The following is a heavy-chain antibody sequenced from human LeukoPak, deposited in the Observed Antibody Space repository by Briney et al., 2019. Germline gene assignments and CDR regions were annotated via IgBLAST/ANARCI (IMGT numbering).Heavy chain of an antibody. D-gene: IGHD5-12*01. CDR2: ISSSSSTI. J-gene: IGHJ4*02. V-gene: IGHV3-48*02. CDR3: ARGTTGGYSPSH. CDR1: GFTFSSYS. Sequence: GGSLRPSCAASGFTFSSYSMNWVRQAPGKGLEWVSYISSSSSTIYYADSVKGRFTISRDNAKNSLYLQMNSLRDEDTAVYYCARGTTGGYSPSHWGQGTLVTVSS.